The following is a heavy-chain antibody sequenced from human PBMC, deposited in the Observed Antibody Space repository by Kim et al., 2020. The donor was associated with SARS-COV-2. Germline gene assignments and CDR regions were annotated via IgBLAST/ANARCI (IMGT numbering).Heavy chain of an antibody. Sequence: SVKVSCKASGGSFSNYAISWVRQAPGKGLEWMGGIIPMFVVANYAHSFQGRISITADESTTTAYMELSSLTHEDTAVYFCARQRSSTGLHMVRGVLDSW. J-gene: IGHJ5*01. V-gene: IGHV1-69*13. CDR3: ARQRSSTGLHMVRGVLDS. CDR1: GGSFSNYA. CDR2: IIPMFVVA. D-gene: IGHD3-10*01.